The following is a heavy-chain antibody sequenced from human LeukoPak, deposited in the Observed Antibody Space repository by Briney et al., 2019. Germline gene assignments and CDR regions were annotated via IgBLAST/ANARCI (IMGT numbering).Heavy chain of an antibody. Sequence: PSETLSLTCAVYGGSFSGYYWNWIRQPPGKWLEWIGEINHSGSTNYIPSLKSRVTISVDTSKNQFSLKLSSVTAADTAVYYCARGSKMLGYNWFDPWGQGTLVTVSS. CDR1: GGSFSGYY. D-gene: IGHD1-26*01. V-gene: IGHV4-34*01. CDR3: ARGSKMLGYNWFDP. CDR2: INHSGST. J-gene: IGHJ5*02.